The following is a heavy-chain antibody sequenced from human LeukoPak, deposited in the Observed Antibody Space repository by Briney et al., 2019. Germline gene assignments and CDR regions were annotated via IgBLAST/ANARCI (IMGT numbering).Heavy chain of an antibody. CDR1: GFTFSSYG. CDR3: AKDISDKYEGSQIVVVPAAIDY. CDR2: IHHDGSNK. Sequence: PGGSLRLSCAASGFTFSSYGMHWVRQAPGKGLDWVAFIHHDGSNKYYADSVKGRFTISRDNSKNTLYLQMNSLRAEDTAVYYCAKDISDKYEGSQIVVVPAAIDYWGQGTLVTVSS. J-gene: IGHJ4*02. D-gene: IGHD2-2*01. V-gene: IGHV3-30*02.